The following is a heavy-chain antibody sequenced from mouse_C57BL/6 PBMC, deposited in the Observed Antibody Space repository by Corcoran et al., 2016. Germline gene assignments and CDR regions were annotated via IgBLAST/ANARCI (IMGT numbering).Heavy chain of an antibody. D-gene: IGHD2-4*01. CDR2: IYPGDGDT. Sequence: QVQLQQSGAELVKPGASVKISCKASGYAFSSYWMNWVKQRPGKGLEWIGQIYPGDGDTNYNGKFKGKATLTADKSSSTAYMQLSSLTSEDSAVYFCARKNAGYDSYFDYWGQGTTLTVSS. CDR1: GYAFSSYW. CDR3: ARKNAGYDSYFDY. J-gene: IGHJ2*01. V-gene: IGHV1-80*01.